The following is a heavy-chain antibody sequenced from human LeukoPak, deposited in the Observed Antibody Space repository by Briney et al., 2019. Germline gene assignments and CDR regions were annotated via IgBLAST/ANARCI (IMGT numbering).Heavy chain of an antibody. CDR2: ISSNGRI. J-gene: IGHJ3*02. Sequence: GGSLRLSCAASGFTFSSHTMTWVRQAPGKGLEWVSFISSNGRIFYSDSVKGRFTISRDNAKNSLYLQMNSLRDEDTALYYCARDFSYAFDMWGQGTMVTVSS. CDR1: GFTFSSHT. D-gene: IGHD2/OR15-2a*01. V-gene: IGHV3-48*02. CDR3: ARDFSYAFDM.